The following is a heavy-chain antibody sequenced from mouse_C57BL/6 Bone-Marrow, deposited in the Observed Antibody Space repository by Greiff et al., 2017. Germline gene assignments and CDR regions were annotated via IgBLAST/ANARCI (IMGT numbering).Heavy chain of an antibody. CDR3: ARQGYYYGSDWYFDV. CDR2: ISSGGSYT. CDR1: GFTFSSYG. J-gene: IGHJ1*03. Sequence: MLVESGGDLVKPGGSLKLSCAASGFTFSSYGMSWVRQTPDKRLEWVATISSGGSYTYYPDSVKGRFTISRDNAKNTLYLQMSSLKSEDTAMYYCARQGYYYGSDWYFDVWGTGTTVTVSS. V-gene: IGHV5-6*02. D-gene: IGHD1-1*01.